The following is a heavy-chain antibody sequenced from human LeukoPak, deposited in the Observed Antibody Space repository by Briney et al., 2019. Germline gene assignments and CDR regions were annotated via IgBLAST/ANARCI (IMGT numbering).Heavy chain of an antibody. J-gene: IGHJ4*02. CDR1: GYSINNYW. V-gene: IGHV5-51*01. CDR3: ARPLHDYGDYVVDY. Sequence: GESLKISCKGSGYSINNYWIGWVRQMPGKGLEWMGIVYPADSDIRYSPSFQGQVTISADKSISTAYLQWSSLKASDTAMYYCARPLHDYGDYVVDYWGQGTLVTVSS. CDR2: VYPADSDI. D-gene: IGHD4-17*01.